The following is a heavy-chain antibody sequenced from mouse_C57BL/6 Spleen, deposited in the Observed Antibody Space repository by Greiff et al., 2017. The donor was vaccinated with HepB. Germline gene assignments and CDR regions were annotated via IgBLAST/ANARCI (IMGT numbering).Heavy chain of an antibody. CDR1: GFNIKDDY. CDR3: TKNYGSSSAWFAY. CDR2: IDPENGDT. J-gene: IGHJ3*01. V-gene: IGHV14-4*01. Sequence: EVKLMESGAELVRPGASVKLSCTASGFNIKDDYMHWVKQRPEQGLEWIGWIDPENGDTEYASKFQGKATITADTSSNTAYLQLSSLTSEDTAVYYCTKNYGSSSAWFAYWGQGTLVTVSA. D-gene: IGHD1-1*01.